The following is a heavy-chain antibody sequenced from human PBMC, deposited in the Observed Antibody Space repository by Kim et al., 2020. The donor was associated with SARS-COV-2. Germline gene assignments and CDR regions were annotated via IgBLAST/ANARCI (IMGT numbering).Heavy chain of an antibody. J-gene: IGHJ6*02. D-gene: IGHD3-3*01. Sequence: SETLSLTCAVSGGSVSTGSDFWSWIRQPPGKGLEWIGNIYNSGSTSYNPSLKSRVTISLDTSNNQFSLKLTSVTAADTAVYYCARERDGWNVYYHFYYGLDVWGQGTTVTVSS. CDR3: ARERDGWNVYYHFYYGLDV. CDR1: GGSVSTGSDF. V-gene: IGHV4-61*01. CDR2: IYNSGST.